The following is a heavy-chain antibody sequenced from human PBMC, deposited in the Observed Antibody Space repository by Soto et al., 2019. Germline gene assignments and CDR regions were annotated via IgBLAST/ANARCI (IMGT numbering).Heavy chain of an antibody. V-gene: IGHV3-23*01. D-gene: IGHD3-3*01. CDR2: ISKSGVGI. Sequence: LRLSCAVSGFTFSNHAMSWVRQAPGKVLEKVSVISKSGVGISSADAVKGRFTISRDNSKDTLYLQMNSLRAEDTAVYYCAKVGETITVFGVETRYYYHGMDVWGQGTTVTVSS. CDR1: GFTFSNHA. CDR3: AKVGETITVFGVETRYYYHGMDV. J-gene: IGHJ6*02.